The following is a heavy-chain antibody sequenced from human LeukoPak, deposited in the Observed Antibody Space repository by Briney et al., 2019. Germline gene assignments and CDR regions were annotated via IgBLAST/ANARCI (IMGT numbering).Heavy chain of an antibody. D-gene: IGHD2/OR15-2a*01. CDR2: VSKVGST. Sequence: SETLCLTCTVSGAPLNEYYCAWIRRPPGKGLEWIGSVSKVGSTNYSHSLNTRVTISVESSTNQFSLKLNSVTAADTAIYYCARRGVPSKLYYFESWGQGILVTASS. J-gene: IGHJ4*02. V-gene: IGHV4-59*08. CDR3: ARRGVPSKLYYFES. CDR1: GAPLNEYY.